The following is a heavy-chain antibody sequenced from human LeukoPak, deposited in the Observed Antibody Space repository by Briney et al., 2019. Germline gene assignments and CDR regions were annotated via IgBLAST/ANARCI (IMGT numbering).Heavy chain of an antibody. V-gene: IGHV4-59*01. Sequence: PSEILSLTCTVSGGSISSYYWSWIRQPPGKGLEWIGYIYYSGSTNYNPSLKSRVTISVDTSKNQFSLNLSSVTAADTAMYYCARDRSPEGYYDSSHWDYYHGMDVWGQGTTVTVSS. CDR3: ARDRSPEGYYDSSHWDYYHGMDV. J-gene: IGHJ6*02. CDR2: IYYSGST. CDR1: GGSISSYY. D-gene: IGHD3-22*01.